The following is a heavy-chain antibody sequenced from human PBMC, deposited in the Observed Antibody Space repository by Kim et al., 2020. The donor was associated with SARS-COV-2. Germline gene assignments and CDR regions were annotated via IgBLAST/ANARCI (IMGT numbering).Heavy chain of an antibody. V-gene: IGHV5-51*01. CDR3: ATSTGIATQFDY. Sequence: RSSPAFQGQVTISADKSISTAYLQWSSLKASDTAMYYCATSTGIATQFDYWGQGTLVTVSS. J-gene: IGHJ4*02. D-gene: IGHD6-13*01.